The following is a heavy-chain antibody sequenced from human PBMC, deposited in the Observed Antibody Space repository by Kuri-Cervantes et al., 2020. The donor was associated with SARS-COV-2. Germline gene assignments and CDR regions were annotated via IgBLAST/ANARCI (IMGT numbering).Heavy chain of an antibody. CDR2: IKQDGSEE. CDR3: ARDTGDDFDY. Sequence: GGSLRLSCAASGFTFSNYWMTWVRQAPGEGLEWVANIKQDGSEELYGDSLKGRFTISRDNAKNSLYLQMNSLRAEDTAVCYCARDTGDDFDYWGQGTLVTVSS. D-gene: IGHD3-10*01. CDR1: GFTFSNYW. J-gene: IGHJ4*02. V-gene: IGHV3-7*01.